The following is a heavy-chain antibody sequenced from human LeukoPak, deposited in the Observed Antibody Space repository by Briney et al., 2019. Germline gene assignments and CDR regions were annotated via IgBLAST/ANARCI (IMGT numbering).Heavy chain of an antibody. D-gene: IGHD3-9*01. Sequence: GGSLRLSCAGSGFTFSRHGMNWVRQAPGKGLEWVSVISDRGDSTHYADSVKGRFTISRDSSKNTLYLQMNSLRGEDTAVYYCAKGRWGLTINNFDIWGQGTMVTVSS. CDR2: ISDRGDST. V-gene: IGHV3-23*01. CDR3: AKGRWGLTINNFDI. J-gene: IGHJ3*02. CDR1: GFTFSRHG.